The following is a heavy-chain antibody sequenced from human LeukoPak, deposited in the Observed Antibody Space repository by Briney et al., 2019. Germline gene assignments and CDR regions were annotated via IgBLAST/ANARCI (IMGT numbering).Heavy chain of an antibody. Sequence: PGGSLRLSCAASGFTFSSYAMSWVRQAPGKGLEWVSAISGSGGSTYYADSVKGRFTISRDNSKNTLYLQMNSLRAEDTAVYYCAKDRGVGVTTGRGFDYWGQGTLVTVSS. V-gene: IGHV3-23*01. D-gene: IGHD4-17*01. J-gene: IGHJ4*02. CDR1: GFTFSSYA. CDR2: ISGSGGST. CDR3: AKDRGVGVTTGRGFDY.